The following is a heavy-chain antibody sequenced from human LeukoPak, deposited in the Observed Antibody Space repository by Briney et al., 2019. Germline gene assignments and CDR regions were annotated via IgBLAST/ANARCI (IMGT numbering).Heavy chain of an antibody. J-gene: IGHJ6*02. CDR2: IYPGDSYT. CDR1: GYSFTSYW. D-gene: IGHD2-2*01. CDR3: ARRDGYCSSTSCYADYYYGMDV. Sequence: GESLKISCKGSGYSFTSYWIGWVRQMPGKGLEWMGLIYPGDSYTTYSPSFQGQVTISADKSISTAYLQWSSLKASDTAMYYCARRDGYCSSTSCYADYYYGMDVWGQGTTVTVSS. V-gene: IGHV5-51*01.